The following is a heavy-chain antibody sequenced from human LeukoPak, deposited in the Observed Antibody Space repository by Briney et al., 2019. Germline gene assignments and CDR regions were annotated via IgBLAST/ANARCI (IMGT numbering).Heavy chain of an antibody. J-gene: IGHJ3*02. CDR1: GFTFSSYW. Sequence: GGSLRLSCAASGFTFSSYWMNWVRLAPGKGLEWVANIKQDGSERYYVDSVKGRFTISRDNTKKSLYLQMNTLRAEDTAVYYCARDLAGPPQEAFDIWGQGTMVTVSS. V-gene: IGHV3-7*01. CDR2: IKQDGSER. CDR3: ARDLAGPPQEAFDI.